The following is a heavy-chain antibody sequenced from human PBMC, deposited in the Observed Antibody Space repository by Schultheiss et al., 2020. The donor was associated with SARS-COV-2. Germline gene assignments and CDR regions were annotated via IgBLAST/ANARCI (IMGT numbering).Heavy chain of an antibody. CDR1: GFSFPAYW. CDR3: ARRGIVGATPEAFDI. CDR2: IFPGDSDT. Sequence: GESLKISCQGSGFSFPAYWIGWVRQMPGKGLEWMGIIFPGDSDTRYSPSFRGQVTISVDKSVSAAYLQWSSLKASDTAMYYCARRGIVGATPEAFDIWGQGTMVTVSS. J-gene: IGHJ3*02. D-gene: IGHD1-26*01. V-gene: IGHV5-51*01.